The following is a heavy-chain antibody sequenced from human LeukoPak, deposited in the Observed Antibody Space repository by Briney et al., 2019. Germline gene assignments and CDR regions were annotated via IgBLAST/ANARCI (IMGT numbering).Heavy chain of an antibody. D-gene: IGHD4-17*01. CDR2: ISYDGINK. V-gene: IGHV3-30-3*01. CDR1: GFTFSSYA. J-gene: IGHJ4*02. Sequence: GGSLRLPCAASGFTFSSYAMHWVRQAPGKGLEWVSIISYDGINKYYADSVKGRFTISRDNSKNTLYLQMDSLRTEDTAVYYCARDLNYGYFDYWGQGTLVTVSS. CDR3: ARDLNYGYFDY.